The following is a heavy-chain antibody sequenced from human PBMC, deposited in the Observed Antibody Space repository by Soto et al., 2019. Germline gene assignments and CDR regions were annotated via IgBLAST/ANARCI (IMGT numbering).Heavy chain of an antibody. CDR2: IWYDGSNK. J-gene: IGHJ4*02. Sequence: QVQLVESGGGVVQPGRSLRLSCAASGFTFSSYGMHWVRQAPGKGLEWVAVIWYDGSNKYYADSVKGRFTISRDNSKNALYLQMNSLRAEDTAVYYCARAHDFWSGYYSYFDYWGQETLVTVSS. CDR3: ARAHDFWSGYYSYFDY. V-gene: IGHV3-33*01. CDR1: GFTFSSYG. D-gene: IGHD3-3*01.